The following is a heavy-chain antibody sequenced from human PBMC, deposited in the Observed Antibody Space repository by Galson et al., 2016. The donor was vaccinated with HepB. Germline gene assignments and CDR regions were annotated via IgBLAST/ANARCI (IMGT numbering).Heavy chain of an antibody. CDR3: ARGWGY. CDR1: GGSISSSSYY. Sequence: LSLTCTVSGGSISSSSYYWGWIRQPPGKGLEWIGSIYYSGSTYYNTSLKSRVTISVDTSKNQFSLKLSSVTAADTAVYYCARGWGYWGQGTLVTVSS. CDR2: IYYSGST. D-gene: IGHD6-19*01. J-gene: IGHJ4*02. V-gene: IGHV4-39*07.